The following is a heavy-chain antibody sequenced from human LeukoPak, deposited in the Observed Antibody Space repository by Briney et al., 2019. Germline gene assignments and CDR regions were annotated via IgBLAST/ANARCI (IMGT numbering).Heavy chain of an antibody. D-gene: IGHD6-13*01. Sequence: PSETLSLTCAVSGYFISSGYYWGWIRQPPGKGLEWIGSIYHSGNSYYNPSLKSRITISVDTSKNQFPLKLSSVTAAETAVYYCACTTKGSWHDDAFDIWGQGAMVTASS. CDR3: ACTTKGSWHDDAFDI. CDR1: GYFISSGYY. CDR2: IYHSGNS. J-gene: IGHJ3*02. V-gene: IGHV4-38-2*01.